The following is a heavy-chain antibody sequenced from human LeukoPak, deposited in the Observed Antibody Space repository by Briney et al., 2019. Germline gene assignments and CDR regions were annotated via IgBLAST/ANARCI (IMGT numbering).Heavy chain of an antibody. CDR2: IDPNSGGT. CDR1: GYTFTAHY. J-gene: IGHJ2*01. V-gene: IGHV1-2*02. D-gene: IGHD3-10*01. CDR3: ARGRGTTMVRGVVTNYFDL. Sequence: ASVKVSCKASGYTFTAHYIHWVRQAPGQGLEWMGWIDPNSGGTNYAQRFLGSVTMTGDTSINTAFMELSRLRSDDTAIYYCARGRGTTMVRGVVTNYFDLWGRGSLVTVSS.